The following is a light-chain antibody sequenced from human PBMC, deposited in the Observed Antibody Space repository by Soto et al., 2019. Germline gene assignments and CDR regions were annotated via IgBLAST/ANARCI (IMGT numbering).Light chain of an antibody. V-gene: IGLV2-14*01. CDR2: EVS. CDR3: SSYTSSTTLGV. Sequence: QSALTQPASVSGSPGQSITISCTGTNSDVGGYDYVSWYQQHPGKAPKLMIYEVSHRPSGVSNRCSGSRSGNTASLTISGLQAEDEADYYCSSYTSSTTLGVFGGGTKLTVL. J-gene: IGLJ3*02. CDR1: NSDVGGYDY.